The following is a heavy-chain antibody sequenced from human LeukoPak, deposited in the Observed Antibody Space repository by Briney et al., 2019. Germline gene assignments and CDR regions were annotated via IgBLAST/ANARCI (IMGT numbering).Heavy chain of an antibody. D-gene: IGHD6-19*01. Sequence: GGSLTLSCAVSGFTFSSYAMSWVRQAPGKGLQWVSAISAGGTTYYADSVKGRFTISRDNSKNTLYLQMNSLRAEDTAVYYCAKYFGGWYEDYWGQGTLVTVSS. V-gene: IGHV3-23*01. CDR2: ISAGGTT. CDR3: AKYFGGWYEDY. J-gene: IGHJ4*02. CDR1: GFTFSSYA.